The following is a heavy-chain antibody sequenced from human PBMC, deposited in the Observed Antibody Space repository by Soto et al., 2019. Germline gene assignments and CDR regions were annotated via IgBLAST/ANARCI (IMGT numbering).Heavy chain of an antibody. Sequence: PGGSLRLSCAASGFTFSSYAMSWVRQAPGKGLEWVSAISGSGGSTYYADSVKGRFTISRDNSKNTLYLQMNSLRAEDTAVYYCAKAFSLCFGESPFDFWGQGTLVTVSS. J-gene: IGHJ4*02. V-gene: IGHV3-23*01. CDR3: AKAFSLCFGESPFDF. CDR2: ISGSGGST. D-gene: IGHD3-10*01. CDR1: GFTFSSYA.